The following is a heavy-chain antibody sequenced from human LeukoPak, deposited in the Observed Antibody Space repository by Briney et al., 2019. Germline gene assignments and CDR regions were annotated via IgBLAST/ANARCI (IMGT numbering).Heavy chain of an antibody. V-gene: IGHV4-59*01. CDR3: ARQQYSTSSCDS. CDR2: IYYRGSS. Sequence: SETLSLTCSVSGGSISTYYWSWIRQPPGKGLEWIGNIYYRGSSYYNPSLKSRVTVSVDTAKNQFSLKLSSVTAADTAVYYCARQQYSTSSCDSWGQGTLVTVST. J-gene: IGHJ4*02. CDR1: GGSISTYY. D-gene: IGHD6-6*01.